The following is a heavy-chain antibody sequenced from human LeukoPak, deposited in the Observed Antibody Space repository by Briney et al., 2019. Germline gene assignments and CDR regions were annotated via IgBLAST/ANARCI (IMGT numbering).Heavy chain of an antibody. D-gene: IGHD2/OR15-2a*01. J-gene: IGHJ6*02. CDR3: AKVQAVGVPVAIDAYYSYGMDV. Sequence: GSSVKVSCKASGGTFSRNAISWVRQAPGQGLEWMGRFIPMVGVATYAEKFQGRASITEDRSASTAYMELSSLRSDDTAVYYCAKVQAVGVPVAIDAYYSYGMDVWGQGTAVTVSS. V-gene: IGHV1-69*04. CDR2: FIPMVGVA. CDR1: GGTFSRNA.